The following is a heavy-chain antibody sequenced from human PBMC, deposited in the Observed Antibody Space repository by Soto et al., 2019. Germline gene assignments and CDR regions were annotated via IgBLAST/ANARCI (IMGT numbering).Heavy chain of an antibody. V-gene: IGHV1-46*01. D-gene: IGHD6-25*01. CDR3: ARGGRHSDYYYYYGMDV. CDR2: INTSGGSP. J-gene: IGHJ6*02. CDR1: GYTFTIYY. Sequence: ASVKVSCKAFGYTFTIYYIHWVRQAPGQGLEWMGVINTSGGSPTYAQKFQDRVTMTRDTSTSTVYMELSSLRSEDTAVYYCARGGRHSDYYYYYGMDVWGQGTTVTVSS.